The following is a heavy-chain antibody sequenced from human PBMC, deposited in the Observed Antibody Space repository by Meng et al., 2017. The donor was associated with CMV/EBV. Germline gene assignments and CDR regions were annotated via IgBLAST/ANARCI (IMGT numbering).Heavy chain of an antibody. V-gene: IGHV3-11*01. D-gene: IGHD1-26*01. CDR2: ISSSGSTI. CDR3: ARVDSGSYSFDL. CDR1: GFTFSDYY. Sequence: SCAASGFTFSDYYMSWIRQAPGKGLEWVSSISSSGSTISYADSVKGRFTISRDNAKNSLYLQMNSLRAEDTAVYYCARVDSGSYSFDLWGRGTLVTVSS. J-gene: IGHJ2*01.